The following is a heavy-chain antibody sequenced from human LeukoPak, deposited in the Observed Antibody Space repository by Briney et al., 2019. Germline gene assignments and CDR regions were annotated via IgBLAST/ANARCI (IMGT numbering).Heavy chain of an antibody. Sequence: SETLSLTCTVSGGSISSSNWWSWVRQPPGKGLEWIGEIYHSGSTNYNPSLKSRVTISVDKSKNQFSLKLSSVTAADTAVYYCARGSQSYGSGSYYKGYYYYYYMDVWGKGTTVTVSS. D-gene: IGHD3-10*01. CDR3: ARGSQSYGSGSYYKGYYYYYYMDV. J-gene: IGHJ6*03. CDR2: IYHSGST. CDR1: GGSISSSNW. V-gene: IGHV4-4*02.